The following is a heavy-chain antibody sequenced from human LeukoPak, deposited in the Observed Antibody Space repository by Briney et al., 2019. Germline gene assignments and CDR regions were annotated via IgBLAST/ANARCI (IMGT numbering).Heavy chain of an antibody. J-gene: IGHJ4*02. CDR3: ARKDDFWSGHRLFY. Sequence: SVKVSCKASGGTFSSYAISWVRQAPGQGLEWMGGIIPIFGTANYAQKFQGRVTITADESTSTAYMELSSLRSEDTAVYYCARKDDFWSGHRLFYWGQGTLVTVSS. D-gene: IGHD3-3*01. CDR2: IIPIFGTA. V-gene: IGHV1-69*13. CDR1: GGTFSSYA.